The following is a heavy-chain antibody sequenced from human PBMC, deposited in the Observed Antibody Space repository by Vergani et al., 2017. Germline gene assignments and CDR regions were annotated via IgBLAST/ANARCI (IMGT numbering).Heavy chain of an antibody. D-gene: IGHD1-26*01. CDR1: GGSFSGYY. J-gene: IGHJ6*02. CDR2: INHSGST. Sequence: QVQLQQWGAGLLKPSETLSLTCAVYGGSFSGYYWSWIRQPPGKGLEWIGEINHSGSTNYNPSLTRRVTISVDTSKKQFSLKLSSVTAADTAVYYCARGSGIVGATTYYYYYYGMDVWGQGP. CDR3: ARGSGIVGATTYYYYYYGMDV. V-gene: IGHV4-34*01.